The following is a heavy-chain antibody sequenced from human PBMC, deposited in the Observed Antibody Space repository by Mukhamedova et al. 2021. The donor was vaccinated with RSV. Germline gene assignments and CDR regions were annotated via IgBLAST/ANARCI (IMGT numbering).Heavy chain of an antibody. CDR3: ARATVGATDY. V-gene: IGHV3-21*01. CDR2: ISSSSSYI. J-gene: IGHJ4*02. D-gene: IGHD1-26*01. Sequence: MNWVRQAPGKGLEWVSSISSSSSYIYYADSVKGRFTISRDNAKNSLYLQMNSLRAEDTAVYYCARATVGATDYLGQGTLVTVSS.